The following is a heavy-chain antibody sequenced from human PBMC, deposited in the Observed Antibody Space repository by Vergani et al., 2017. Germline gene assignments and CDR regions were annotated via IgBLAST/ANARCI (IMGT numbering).Heavy chain of an antibody. Sequence: EVQLVESGGGLVKPGGSLRLSCAASGFTFSNAWMSWVRQAPGKGLEWVGRIKSKTDGGTTDYAAPVKGRFTISRDDSKNTLYLQMNSLKTEATAVYYCTTGTEKVRGESRYYYYGMDVWGQGTTVTVSS. D-gene: IGHD3-10*01. V-gene: IGHV3-15*01. CDR2: IKSKTDGGTT. CDR3: TTGTEKVRGESRYYYYGMDV. J-gene: IGHJ6*02. CDR1: GFTFSNAW.